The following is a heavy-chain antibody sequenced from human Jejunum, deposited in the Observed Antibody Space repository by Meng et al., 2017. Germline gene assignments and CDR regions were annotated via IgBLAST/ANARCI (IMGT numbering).Heavy chain of an antibody. Sequence: QVQLQESGPGLARPSETFSLICTVSGGSVGRAGYQWGWIRQPPGRGLEWIGYANTNYNPSLKRRVTISLDTSRNLFSLSLTSVTAADTAVYYCARDSMGSLDYWGQGILVTGSS. J-gene: IGHJ4*02. CDR3: ARDSMGSLDY. V-gene: IGHV4-61*08. D-gene: IGHD1-26*01. CDR2: ANT. CDR1: GGSVGRAGYQ.